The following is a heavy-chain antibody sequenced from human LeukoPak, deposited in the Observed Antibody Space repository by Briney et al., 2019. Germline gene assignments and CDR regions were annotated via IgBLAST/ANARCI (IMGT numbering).Heavy chain of an antibody. D-gene: IGHD6-6*01. CDR3: ARARRSGVDY. V-gene: IGHV4-59*01. CDR1: GCSISSYY. CDR2: IYYSGST. Sequence: SETLSLTCTVSGCSISSYYWSWIRQPPGKGLEWIGYIYYSGSTNYNPYLKSRVTISVDTSKNQFSLKLSSVTAADTAVYYCARARRSGVDYWGQGTLVTVSS. J-gene: IGHJ4*02.